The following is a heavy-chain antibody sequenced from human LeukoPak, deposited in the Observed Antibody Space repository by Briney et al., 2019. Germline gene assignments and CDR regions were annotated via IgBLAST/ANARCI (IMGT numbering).Heavy chain of an antibody. V-gene: IGHV3-48*04. D-gene: IGHD6-19*01. J-gene: IGHJ4*02. CDR3: ARDMRLAVSGGRIDY. Sequence: GGSLRLSCAGSGFTFSSYSMNWVRQAPGKGLEWISYISSSSTTKHYADSVKGRFTISRDNAKNSLYLQMNSLRAEDTAVYYCARDMRLAVSGGRIDYWGRGTLVTVSS. CDR1: GFTFSSYS. CDR2: ISSSSTTK.